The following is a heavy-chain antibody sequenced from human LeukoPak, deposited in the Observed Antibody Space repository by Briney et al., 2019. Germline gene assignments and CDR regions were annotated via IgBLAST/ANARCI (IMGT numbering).Heavy chain of an antibody. CDR3: ARVAAAGLTRNWFDP. CDR2: IIPIFGTA. D-gene: IGHD6-13*01. Sequence: EASVKVFCKSSGGTFSSYAISWVRQAPGQGLEWMGGIIPIFGTANYAQKFQGRVTITAYESTSTAYMELSSLRSEDTAVYYCARVAAAGLTRNWFDPWGQGTLVTVSS. J-gene: IGHJ5*02. V-gene: IGHV1-69*13. CDR1: GGTFSSYA.